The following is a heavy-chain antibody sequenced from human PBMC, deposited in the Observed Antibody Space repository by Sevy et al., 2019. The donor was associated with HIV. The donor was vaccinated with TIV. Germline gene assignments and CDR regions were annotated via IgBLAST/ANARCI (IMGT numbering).Heavy chain of an antibody. D-gene: IGHD4-17*01. CDR2: IPYDGSNK. J-gene: IGHJ3*02. CDR3: ARDRLDYGDYVPDDAFDI. V-gene: IGHV3-30-3*01. CDR1: GFTFSSFA. Sequence: GGSLRLSCPASGFTFSSFAMHWVRQAPGKGLEWVAVIPYDGSNKYNEDSVKGRFTISRDNSKNTLYLQMNSLRAEDTAVYYCARDRLDYGDYVPDDAFDIWGQGTMVTVSS.